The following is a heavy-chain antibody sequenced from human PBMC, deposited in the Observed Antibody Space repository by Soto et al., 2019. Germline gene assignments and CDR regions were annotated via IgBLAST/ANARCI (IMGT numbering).Heavy chain of an antibody. V-gene: IGHV1-69*02. Sequence: SVKVSCKASGGTFSSYTISWVRQAPGQGLEWMGRIIPILGIANYAQKFQGRVTITADKSTSTAYMELSSLRSEDTAVYYCATLGYFDWSYYGMDVWGQGTTVTVSS. D-gene: IGHD3-9*01. CDR2: IIPILGIA. CDR1: GGTFSSYT. J-gene: IGHJ6*02. CDR3: ATLGYFDWSYYGMDV.